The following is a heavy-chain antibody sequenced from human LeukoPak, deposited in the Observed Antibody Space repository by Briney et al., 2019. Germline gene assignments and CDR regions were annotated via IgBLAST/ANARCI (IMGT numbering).Heavy chain of an antibody. CDR1: GGSISSYY. V-gene: IGHV4-59*01. J-gene: IGHJ4*02. D-gene: IGHD1-26*01. CDR2: IYYSGST. Sequence: SETLSLTCTVSGGSISSYYWSWIRQPPGKGLEWIGYIYYSGSTNYNPSLKSRVTISVDTSKNQFSLKLSSVTAADTAVYYCARSGSYSGPYVYWGQGTVVTVSS. CDR3: ARSGSYSGPYVY.